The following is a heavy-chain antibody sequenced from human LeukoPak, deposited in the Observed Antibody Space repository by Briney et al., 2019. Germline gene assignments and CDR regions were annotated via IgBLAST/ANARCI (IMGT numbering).Heavy chain of an antibody. D-gene: IGHD3-22*01. CDR1: GYTFTGYY. Sequence: GASVKVSCKASGYTFTGYYMHWVRQAPGQGLEWMGWINPNSGGTNYAQKFQGRVTMTRDTSISTAYMELSRLRSDDTAVYYCARGSNYYDSRGDAFDIWGQETMVTVSS. J-gene: IGHJ3*02. CDR2: INPNSGGT. V-gene: IGHV1-2*02. CDR3: ARGSNYYDSRGDAFDI.